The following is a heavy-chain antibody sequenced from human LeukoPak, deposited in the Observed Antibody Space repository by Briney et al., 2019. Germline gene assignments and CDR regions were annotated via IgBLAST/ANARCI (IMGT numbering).Heavy chain of an antibody. CDR3: ASATLRCSGGGCYEMDV. CDR1: GGTFSSHV. V-gene: IGHV1-69*06. D-gene: IGHD2-15*01. CDR2: IIPIFRTA. Sequence: SVKVSCKASGGTFSSHVFSWVRQAPGQGLEWMGGIIPIFRTANYAQRFQGRLTITADKSTSTAYMELSSLRSDDTAVYYCASATLRCSGGGCYEMDVWGKGTTVTVSS. J-gene: IGHJ6*04.